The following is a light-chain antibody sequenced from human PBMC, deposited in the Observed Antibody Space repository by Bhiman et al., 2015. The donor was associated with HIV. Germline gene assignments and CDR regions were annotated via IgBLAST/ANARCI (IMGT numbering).Light chain of an antibody. CDR3: GTWDSSLNAGV. J-gene: IGLJ1*01. V-gene: IGLV1-51*01. CDR1: SSDVGGYNY. Sequence: QSALTQPRSVSGSPGQSVTISCTGTSSDVGGYNYVSWYLQLPGTAPKVLIYENNQRPSGIPDRFSGSKSGTSATLAITGLQTGDEADYYCGTWDSSLNAGVFGTGTRVTVL. CDR2: ENN.